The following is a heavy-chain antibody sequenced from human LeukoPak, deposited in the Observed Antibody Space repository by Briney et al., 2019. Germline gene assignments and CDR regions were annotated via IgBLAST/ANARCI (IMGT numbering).Heavy chain of an antibody. J-gene: IGHJ5*02. Sequence: PSETLSLTCAVYGGSFSGYYWSWIRQPPGKGLEWTGEINHSGSTNYNPSLKSRVTISVDTSKNQFSLKLSSVTAADTAVYYCARARSITIFGVVISDSVRFDPWGQGTLVTVSS. CDR1: GGSFSGYY. V-gene: IGHV4-34*01. CDR3: ARARSITIFGVVISDSVRFDP. CDR2: INHSGST. D-gene: IGHD3-3*01.